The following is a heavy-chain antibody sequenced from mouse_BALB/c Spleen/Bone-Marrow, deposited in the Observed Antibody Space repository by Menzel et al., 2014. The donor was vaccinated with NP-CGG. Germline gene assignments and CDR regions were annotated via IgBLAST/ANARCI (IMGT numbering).Heavy chain of an antibody. CDR2: IDPANGNT. V-gene: IGHV14-3*02. Sequence: DVKLQESGAELVKPGASVKLSCTASGFNIKDTYMHWVKQRPEQGLEWIGRIDPANGNTKYDPKFQGKATITADTSSNTAYLQLSSLTSEDTAVYYCARRGDGYYAWFAYWGLGTLVTVSA. CDR3: ARRGDGYYAWFAY. CDR1: GFNIKDTY. D-gene: IGHD2-3*01. J-gene: IGHJ3*01.